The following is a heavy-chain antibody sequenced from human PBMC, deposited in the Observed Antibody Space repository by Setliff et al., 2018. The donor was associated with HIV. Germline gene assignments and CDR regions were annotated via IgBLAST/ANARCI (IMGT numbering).Heavy chain of an antibody. CDR3: ARDFGGYCSSMSCPGLFDP. CDR1: GGTFSNYG. CDR2: IIPISGTA. J-gene: IGHJ5*02. Sequence: SVKVSCKASGGTFSNYGMSWVRQAPGQGLEWMGGIIPISGTANYAQKFQGRVTITTDESTSTAYMELSGLRSEDTAVYYCARDFGGYCSSMSCPGLFDPWGEGTLVTVSS. V-gene: IGHV1-69*05. D-gene: IGHD2-2*01.